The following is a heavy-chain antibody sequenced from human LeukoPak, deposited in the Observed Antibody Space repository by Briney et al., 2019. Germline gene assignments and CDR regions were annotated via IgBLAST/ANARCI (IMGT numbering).Heavy chain of an antibody. CDR1: GSSISSGDFY. J-gene: IGHJ3*02. Sequence: KASQTLSLTCTVSGSSISSGDFYWSWIRQSPGQGLEWIGYIYYSGDTYYNPSLKSRVAISLDTSKNQFSLKLRSVTAADTAVYYCARGRYYYDSGGHLGNDAFDIWGLGTMVTVSS. CDR2: IYYSGDT. D-gene: IGHD3-22*01. CDR3: ARGRYYYDSGGHLGNDAFDI. V-gene: IGHV4-30-4*01.